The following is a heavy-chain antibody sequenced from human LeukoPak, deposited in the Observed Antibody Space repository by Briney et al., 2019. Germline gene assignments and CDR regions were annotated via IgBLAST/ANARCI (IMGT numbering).Heavy chain of an antibody. CDR1: GFTFRYYS. Sequence: PGGSLRLSCAGSGFTFRYYSMTWVRQAPGKGLEWVSSISTKSDYIHYTDSVKGRFTISRDNANNSVYLQMNSVRAEDTAVYYCARVGGEYVVSDYWGQGTLXAVSS. CDR2: ISTKSDYI. J-gene: IGHJ4*02. CDR3: ARVGGEYVVSDY. V-gene: IGHV3-21*01. D-gene: IGHD3-16*01.